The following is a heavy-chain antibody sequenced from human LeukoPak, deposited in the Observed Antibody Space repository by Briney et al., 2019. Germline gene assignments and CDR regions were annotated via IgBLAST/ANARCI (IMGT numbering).Heavy chain of an antibody. V-gene: IGHV1-69*13. D-gene: IGHD2-2*01. J-gene: IGHJ1*01. CDR1: GGTFSSYA. Sequence: SVKVPCKASGGTFSSYAISWVRQAPGQGLEWMGGIIPIFGTANYAQKFQGRVTITADESTSTAYMEPSSLRSEDTAVYYCARVGAICSSTSCYHYFQHWGQGTLVTVSS. CDR2: IIPIFGTA. CDR3: ARVGAICSSTSCYHYFQH.